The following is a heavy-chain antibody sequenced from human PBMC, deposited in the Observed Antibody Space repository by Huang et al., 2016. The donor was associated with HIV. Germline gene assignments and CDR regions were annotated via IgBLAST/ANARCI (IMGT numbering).Heavy chain of an antibody. Sequence: VQLQGSGPGPVKPSETLSLTCTVSGDSVSSGSYYWNWMRQPPGEGLEWIGYISHRRSTSDRPSIKSRVTIFMDTSKNQFSLRLSSVTAADSAVYYFDSSGQSRYFYGMDVWGQGTTVSVSS. CDR3: DSSGQSRYFYGMDV. J-gene: IGHJ6*02. V-gene: IGHV4-61*01. D-gene: IGHD3-22*01. CDR2: ISHRRST. CDR1: GDSVSSGSYY.